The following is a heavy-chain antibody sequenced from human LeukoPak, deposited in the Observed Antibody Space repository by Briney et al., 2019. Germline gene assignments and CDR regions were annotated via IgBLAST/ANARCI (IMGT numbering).Heavy chain of an antibody. J-gene: IGHJ4*02. CDR1: GGSIGSYY. V-gene: IGHV4-59*01. CDR3: ARDRGYYYDY. Sequence: SETLSLTCTVSGGSIGSYYWSWIRQPPGKGLEWIGYIYYSGSTNYNPSLKSRVTISVDTSKNQFSLKLSSVTAADTAVYYCARDRGYYYDYWGQGTLVTVSS. D-gene: IGHD3-10*01. CDR2: IYYSGST.